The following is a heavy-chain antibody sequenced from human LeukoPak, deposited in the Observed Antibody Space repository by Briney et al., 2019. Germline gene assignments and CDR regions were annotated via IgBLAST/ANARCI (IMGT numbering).Heavy chain of an antibody. CDR1: GGSLSGYY. V-gene: IGHV4-34*01. CDR3: ARRADSSGYHDAFDI. Sequence: SETLSLTCAVYGGSLSGYYWSWTRQPPGKGLEWIGEINHSGSTNYNPSLKSRVTISVDTSKNQFSLKLSSVTAADTAVYYCARRADSSGYHDAFDIWGQGTMVTVSS. CDR2: INHSGST. D-gene: IGHD3-22*01. J-gene: IGHJ3*02.